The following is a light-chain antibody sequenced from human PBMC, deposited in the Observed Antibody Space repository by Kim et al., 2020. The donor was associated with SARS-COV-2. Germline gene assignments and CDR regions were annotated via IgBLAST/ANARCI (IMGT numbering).Light chain of an antibody. CDR2: QDD. V-gene: IGLV3-1*01. J-gene: IGLJ1*01. CDR1: KLGDKR. CDR3: KAWDHGTAV. Sequence: EAPGQTVRITRSGTKLGDKRACWYQPKPGQSPVLIIYQDDKRRSGIPERFSDSNSGSTPTLTSSGTQARDDADYYCKAWDHGTAVFGTGTQVTVL.